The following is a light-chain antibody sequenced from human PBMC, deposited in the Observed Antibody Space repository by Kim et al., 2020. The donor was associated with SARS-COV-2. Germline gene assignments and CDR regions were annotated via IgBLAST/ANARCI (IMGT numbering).Light chain of an antibody. J-gene: IGLJ2*01. CDR3: QALDSSTVV. Sequence: SYELNQPPSVSVSPGQTASITCSGDKLGDKYACWYQHKPGQSPVLVIYQDSKRPSGIPERFSGSNSGNTATLTIRGTQAMDEAEDYCQALDSSTVVFGGG. CDR1: KLGDKY. V-gene: IGLV3-1*01. CDR2: QDS.